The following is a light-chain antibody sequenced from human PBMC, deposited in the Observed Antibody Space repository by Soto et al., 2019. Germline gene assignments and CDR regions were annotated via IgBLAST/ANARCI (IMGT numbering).Light chain of an antibody. CDR3: QQSYSTPRT. V-gene: IGKV1-33*01. CDR1: QNINNY. J-gene: IGKJ1*01. CDR2: DAS. Sequence: DIQMTQSPSSLSASVGDGVTITCQASQNINNYLNWYKQKPGRAPKLLIYDASNLEAGVPSRFRGSGSGTDFTFTISRLQPEDFKTYFCQQSYSTPRTFGQGTKVDIK.